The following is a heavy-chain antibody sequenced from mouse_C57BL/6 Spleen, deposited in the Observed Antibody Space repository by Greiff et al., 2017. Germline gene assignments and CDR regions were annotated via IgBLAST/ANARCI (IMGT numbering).Heavy chain of an antibody. V-gene: IGHV8-12*01. J-gene: IGHJ3*01. D-gene: IGHD2-1*01. CDR1: GFSLSTSGMG. CDR2: IYWDDDK. Sequence: QVTLKESGPGILQSSQTLSLTCSFSGFSLSTSGMGVSWIRQPSGKGLEWLAHIYWDDDKRYNPSLKSRPTISKDTSRNQVFLKITSVDTADTATYYCARAQAYGNYEGVFAYWGQGTLVTVSA. CDR3: ARAQAYGNYEGVFAY.